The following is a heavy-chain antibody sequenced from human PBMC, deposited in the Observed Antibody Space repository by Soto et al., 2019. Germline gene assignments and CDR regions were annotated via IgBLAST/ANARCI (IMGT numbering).Heavy chain of an antibody. CDR3: ARAVAVPADFDY. CDR1: GYTFTSYA. CDR2: INAGNGNT. V-gene: IGHV1-3*01. J-gene: IGHJ4*02. D-gene: IGHD6-19*01. Sequence: ASVKVSCKASGYTFTSYAMHWVRQAPGQRLEWMGWINAGNGNTKYSQKFQGRVTITRDTSASTAYMELSSLRSEDTAVFFCARAVAVPADFDYWGQGALVTVSS.